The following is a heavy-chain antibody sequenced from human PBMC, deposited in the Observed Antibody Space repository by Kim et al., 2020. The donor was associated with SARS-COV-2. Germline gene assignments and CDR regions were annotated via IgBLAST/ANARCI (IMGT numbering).Heavy chain of an antibody. CDR3: ARGGGNSRYFEY. Sequence: GGSLRLSCAVSGFTVSSNLMSWVRQAPGKGLEWVASIYSGGSTYYADSVKGRSTISRDNSKNTIYLHMNTLRAEDTAVYYCARGGGNSRYFEYWGQGTLVTVSS. CDR1: GFTVSSNL. V-gene: IGHV3-66*01. D-gene: IGHD2-21*01. CDR2: IYSGGST. J-gene: IGHJ4*02.